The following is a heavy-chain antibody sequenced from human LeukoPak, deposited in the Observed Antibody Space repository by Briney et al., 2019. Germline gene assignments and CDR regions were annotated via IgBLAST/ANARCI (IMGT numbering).Heavy chain of an antibody. CDR2: ISGSGGDT. Sequence: GGSLRLSCAASGFSFSSRVMHWVRQAPGKGLEWVSGISGSGGDTYYADSVKGRFTISRDNSEDTLNLQMNSLRAEDTALYYCAKDQNYESSGYYGGFDCWGQGTLVTAPS. J-gene: IGHJ4*02. V-gene: IGHV3-23*01. D-gene: IGHD3-22*01. CDR3: AKDQNYESSGYYGGFDC. CDR1: GFSFSSRV.